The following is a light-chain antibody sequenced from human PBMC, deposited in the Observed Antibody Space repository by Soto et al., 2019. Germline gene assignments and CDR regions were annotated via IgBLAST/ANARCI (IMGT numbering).Light chain of an antibody. V-gene: IGKV3D-15*01. J-gene: IGKJ4*01. Sequence: IVMTQSPATLSVSPGEGVTLSCSASENVGTNLAWYQQKPGQAPRLLIYGSSTRAAGIPATFSGRGSGTEFTLTISSLQSEESAVYYCQQYNNWGLSFGGGTKVEIK. CDR3: QQYNNWGLS. CDR1: ENVGTN. CDR2: GSS.